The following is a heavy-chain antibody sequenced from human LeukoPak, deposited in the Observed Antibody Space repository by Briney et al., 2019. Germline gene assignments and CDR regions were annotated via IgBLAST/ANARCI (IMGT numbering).Heavy chain of an antibody. CDR2: IYYSGST. V-gene: IGHV4-59*08. J-gene: IGHJ4*02. CDR3: ARHGSTYALRN. CDR1: GGSINSYY. Sequence: SETLSLTCTVSGGSINSYYWSWIRQPPRKGLEWIGYIYYSGSTNYNPSLKSRVIISVDTSKNQFSLKLSSVTAADTAVYYCARHGSTYALRNWGQGTLVTVSS. D-gene: IGHD2-2*01.